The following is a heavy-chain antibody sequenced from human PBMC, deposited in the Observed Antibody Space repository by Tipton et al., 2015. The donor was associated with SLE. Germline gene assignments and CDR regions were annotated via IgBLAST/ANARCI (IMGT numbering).Heavy chain of an antibody. CDR1: GGSISSSSYY. V-gene: IGHV4-39*01. CDR3: ARHGGWGLNY. D-gene: IGHD3-16*01. J-gene: IGHJ4*02. CDR2: IFHIGSA. Sequence: TLSLTCIVSGGSISSSSYYCACIRQPPGKGLGWIGHIFHIGSAYYNPSLKSRVTISVDTSKNQFSLKLSSVTAADTAVYYCARHGGWGLNYWGQGTLVTVSS.